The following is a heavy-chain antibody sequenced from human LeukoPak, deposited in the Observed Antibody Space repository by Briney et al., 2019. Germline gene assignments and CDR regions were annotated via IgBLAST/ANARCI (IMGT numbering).Heavy chain of an antibody. D-gene: IGHD6-19*01. Sequence: GGSLRLSCAASGFTFSSYGMHWVRQAPGKGLERVAFIQYDGSNKNYADSVKGRFTISRENSKNTLYLQMNSLRAEDTAFYYCAKDIGAVAGTHYFDYWGQGTLVTVSS. V-gene: IGHV3-30*02. CDR1: GFTFSSYG. CDR2: IQYDGSNK. J-gene: IGHJ4*02. CDR3: AKDIGAVAGTHYFDY.